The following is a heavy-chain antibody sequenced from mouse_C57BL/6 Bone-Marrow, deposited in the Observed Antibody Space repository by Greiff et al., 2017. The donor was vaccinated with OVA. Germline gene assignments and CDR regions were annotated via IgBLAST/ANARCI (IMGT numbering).Heavy chain of an antibody. CDR1: GFTFSDYG. J-gene: IGHJ4*01. D-gene: IGHD2-3*01. V-gene: IGHV5-17*01. CDR2: ISSGSSTI. Sequence: EVKLVESGGGLVKPGGSLKLSCAASGFTFSDYGMHWVRQAPEKGLDWVAYISSGSSTIYYADTVKGRFTISRDNAKNTLFLQMTSLRSEDTAMYYCARRWLLRAMDYWGQGTSFTVSS. CDR3: ARRWLLRAMDY.